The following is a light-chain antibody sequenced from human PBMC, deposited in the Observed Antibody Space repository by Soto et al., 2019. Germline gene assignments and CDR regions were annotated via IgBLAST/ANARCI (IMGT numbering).Light chain of an antibody. Sequence: DIHLTQSPSSLSASVGDRVTISCRATQGIGTNLTWYQQKPGRAPNLLIYDASTLQTGAPSRFSGRASATDFTLTISSLQPQDVGTYFCQQTYSSPPRTFGEGTRVEL. CDR1: QGIGTN. V-gene: IGKV1-39*01. J-gene: IGKJ1*01. CDR2: DAS. CDR3: QQTYSSPPRT.